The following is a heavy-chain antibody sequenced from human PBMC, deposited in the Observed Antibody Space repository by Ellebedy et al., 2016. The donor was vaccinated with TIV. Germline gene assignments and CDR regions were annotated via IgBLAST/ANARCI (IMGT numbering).Heavy chain of an antibody. J-gene: IGHJ5*02. Sequence: AASVKVSCKASGYTFTSYGISWVRQAPGQGLEWMGWINPNSGGTNYAQKFQGRVTMTRDTSISTAYMELSRLRSDDTAVYYCARVTRIAAVWFDPWGQGTLVTVSS. CDR1: GYTFTSYG. V-gene: IGHV1-2*02. CDR2: INPNSGGT. D-gene: IGHD6-13*01. CDR3: ARVTRIAAVWFDP.